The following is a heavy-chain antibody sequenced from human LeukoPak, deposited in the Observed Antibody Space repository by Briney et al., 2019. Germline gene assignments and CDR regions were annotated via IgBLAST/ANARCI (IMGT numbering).Heavy chain of an antibody. V-gene: IGHV5-51*01. CDR2: IYPRDSDS. J-gene: IGHJ4*02. Sequence: GASLQISCQASGFSFNTSWFAWVRPLPGKGLEWIGIIYPRDSDSRYSPSFQGRVTLSVDRSINTAYLHWSSLRPSDTAIYYCATNPYYRFADWGQGTLVAVSS. CDR1: GFSFNTSW. D-gene: IGHD1-26*01. CDR3: ATNPYYRFAD.